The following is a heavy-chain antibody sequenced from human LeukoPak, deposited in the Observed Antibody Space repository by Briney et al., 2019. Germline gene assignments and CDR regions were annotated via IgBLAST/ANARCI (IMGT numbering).Heavy chain of an antibody. Sequence: GGSLRLSCAGSGFTFSHYSMDWVRQAPGTGLEWVASFGSDLSFRSVADSLKGRFTISRDNAENSIYLHMNSLRAEDTAIYYCARDRLGDGYIREFDSWGQGTLVIVSS. CDR3: ARDRLGDGYIREFDS. V-gene: IGHV3-21*01. D-gene: IGHD5-24*01. J-gene: IGHJ4*02. CDR2: FGSDLSFR. CDR1: GFTFSHYS.